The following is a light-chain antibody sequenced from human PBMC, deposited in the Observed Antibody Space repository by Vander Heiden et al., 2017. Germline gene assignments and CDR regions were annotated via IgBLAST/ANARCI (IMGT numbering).Light chain of an antibody. V-gene: IGKV3-20*01. CDR2: GAS. J-gene: IGKJ3*01. CDR3: QQYGSSRFT. Sequence: EIVLTPSPGTLSLSPGERATLSIRASQSVSSSYLAWYQQKPGQAPRLLIYGASSRATGIPDRFSGSGSGTDFTLTISRLEPEDFAVYYCQQYGSSRFTFGHGTKVDIK. CDR1: QSVSSSY.